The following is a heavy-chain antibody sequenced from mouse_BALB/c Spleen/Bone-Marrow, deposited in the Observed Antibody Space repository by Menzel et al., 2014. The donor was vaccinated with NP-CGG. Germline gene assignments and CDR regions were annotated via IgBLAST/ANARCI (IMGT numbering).Heavy chain of an antibody. J-gene: IGHJ2*01. V-gene: IGHV3-8*02. CDR2: ISYSGST. D-gene: IGHD4-1*01. CDR3: ARDWDGIDY. Sequence: EVMLVESGPSLVKPSQTLSLTCSVTGDSITSGYWNWIRKFPGNKLECMGYISYSGSTYYNPSLKSRISITRDTSKNXYYLQLNSVTTEDTATYYCARDWDGIDYWGQGTTLTVSS. CDR1: GDSITSGY.